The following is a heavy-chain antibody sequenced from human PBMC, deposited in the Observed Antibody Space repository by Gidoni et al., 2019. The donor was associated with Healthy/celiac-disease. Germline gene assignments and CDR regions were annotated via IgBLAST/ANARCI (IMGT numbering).Heavy chain of an antibody. Sequence: QVQLQQWGAGRLKPSETLSLTCAVYGGSFSGYYWSWIRQPPGKGLEWIGEINHSGSTNYNPSLKSRVTISVDTSKNQFSLKLSSVTAADTAVYYCARGRGGRSDYWGQGTLVTVSS. CDR1: GGSFSGYY. CDR2: INHSGST. J-gene: IGHJ4*02. V-gene: IGHV4-34*01. CDR3: ARGRGGRSDY. D-gene: IGHD3-10*01.